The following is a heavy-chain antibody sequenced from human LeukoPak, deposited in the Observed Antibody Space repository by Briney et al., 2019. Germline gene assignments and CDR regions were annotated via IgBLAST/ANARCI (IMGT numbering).Heavy chain of an antibody. V-gene: IGHV4-34*01. Sequence: PSETLSLTCAVYGGSFSGYYWSWIRQPPGKGLEWIGEINHSGSTDYNPSLKSRVTISVDTSKNQFSLKLGSVTAADTAVYYCARGSSTSSDPYYFDYWGQGTLVTVPS. D-gene: IGHD2-2*01. J-gene: IGHJ4*02. CDR3: ARGSSTSSDPYYFDY. CDR2: INHSGST. CDR1: GGSFSGYY.